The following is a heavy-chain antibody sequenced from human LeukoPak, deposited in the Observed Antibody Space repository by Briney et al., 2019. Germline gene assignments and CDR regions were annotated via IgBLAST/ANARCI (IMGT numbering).Heavy chain of an antibody. CDR1: GYTFTDYY. Sequence: GASVKVSCKASGYTFTDYYMHWVQQAPGKGLEWMGRVDPEDGETIYAEKFQGRVTITADTSISTAYMELSRLRSDDTAVYYCARARGSYHFDYWGQGTLVTVSS. CDR3: ARARGSYHFDY. J-gene: IGHJ4*02. V-gene: IGHV1-69-2*01. D-gene: IGHD1-26*01. CDR2: VDPEDGET.